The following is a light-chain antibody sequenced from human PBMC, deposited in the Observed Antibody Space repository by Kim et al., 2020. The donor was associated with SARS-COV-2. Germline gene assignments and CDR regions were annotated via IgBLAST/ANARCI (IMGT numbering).Light chain of an antibody. CDR3: RQYASART. CDR1: VSVSSTY. J-gene: IGKJ1*01. Sequence: WCPGERAPSSPRDSVSVSSTYLPGYQRKPARPPRLLTSGASSGATGIPDGSGGGGAGTDFILTISRLELEIFALYYCRQYASARTFGEGAKVDIK. V-gene: IGKV3-20*01. CDR2: GAS.